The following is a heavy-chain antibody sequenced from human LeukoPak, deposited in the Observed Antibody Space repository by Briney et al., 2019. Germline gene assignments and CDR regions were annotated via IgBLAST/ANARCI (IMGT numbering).Heavy chain of an antibody. CDR1: GGSISSGGYY. J-gene: IGHJ4*02. Sequence: QTLSLTCTVSGGSISSGGYYWSWIRQPPGKALEWLARIDWDDDKYYSTSLKTRLTISKDTSKNQVVLTMTNMDPVDTATYYCARSRPPYGDYVPYYFDYWGQGTLVTVSS. CDR3: ARSRPPYGDYVPYYFDY. CDR2: IDWDDDK. V-gene: IGHV2-70*11. D-gene: IGHD4-17*01.